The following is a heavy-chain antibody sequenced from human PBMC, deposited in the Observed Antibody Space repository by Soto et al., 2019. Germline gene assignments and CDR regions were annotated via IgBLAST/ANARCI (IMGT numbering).Heavy chain of an antibody. J-gene: IGHJ6*03. D-gene: IGHD5-12*01. CDR3: ARGTSGYDYYYYYYMDV. CDR2: ISSNGGST. CDR1: GYTFSSYA. Sequence: GASVKVSCKASGYTFSSYAMHWVRQAPGKGLEYVSAISSNGGSTYYANSVKGRFTISRDNSKNTLYLQMGSLRAEDMAVYYCARGTSGYDYYYYYYMDVWGKGTTVTVSS. V-gene: IGHV3-64*01.